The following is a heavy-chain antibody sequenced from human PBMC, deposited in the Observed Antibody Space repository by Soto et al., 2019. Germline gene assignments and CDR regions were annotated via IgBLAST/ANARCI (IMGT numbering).Heavy chain of an antibody. J-gene: IGHJ4*02. CDR1: GGTFSTYT. CDR2: IIPLLDVT. CDR3: ATDSGTVGYVDS. D-gene: IGHD3-10*01. Sequence: QVQLVQSGAEVKKPGSSVKVSCKASGGTFSTYTINWVRQAPGQGLEWMGRIIPLLDVTNNAQRFQGRVTITADKSTSTVYMELTSLTSQDTAVYYCATDSGTVGYVDSWGQGTLVTVSS. V-gene: IGHV1-69*08.